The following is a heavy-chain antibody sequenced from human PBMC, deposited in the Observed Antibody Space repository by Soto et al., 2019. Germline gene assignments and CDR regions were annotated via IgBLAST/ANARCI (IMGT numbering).Heavy chain of an antibody. V-gene: IGHV1-69*13. J-gene: IGHJ6*03. CDR2: IIPIFGTA. CDR3: ARGSWDDVSGHYYMDV. D-gene: IGHD1-1*01. Sequence: GASVKVSCKASGGTFSSYAISWVRQAPGQGLEWMGGIIPIFGTANYAQKFQGRVTITADESTSTAYMELSSLRSEDTAVYYCARGSWDDVSGHYYMDVWGKGTTVTLSS. CDR1: GGTFSSYA.